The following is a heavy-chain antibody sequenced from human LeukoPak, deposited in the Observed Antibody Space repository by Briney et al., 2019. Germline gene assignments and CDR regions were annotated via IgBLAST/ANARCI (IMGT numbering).Heavy chain of an antibody. Sequence: GSLRLFCAASGFTFSSYAMSWVRRAPGKGLEWVSAISGSGGSTYYADSVKGRFTISRDNSKNTLYLQMNSLRAEDTAVYYCAKGRPRAYYYDSSGSDAFDIWGQGTMVTVSS. CDR2: ISGSGGST. V-gene: IGHV3-23*01. CDR1: GFTFSSYA. CDR3: AKGRPRAYYYDSSGSDAFDI. J-gene: IGHJ3*02. D-gene: IGHD3-22*01.